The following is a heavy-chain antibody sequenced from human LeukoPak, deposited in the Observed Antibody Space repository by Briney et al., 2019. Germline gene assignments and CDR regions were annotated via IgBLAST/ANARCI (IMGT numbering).Heavy chain of an antibody. Sequence: SETLSLTCTVSGGSISSSSYYWGWIRQPPGKGPEWIGSIYYSGSTYYNPSLKSRVTISVDTSKNQFSLKLSSVTAADTAVYYCARNMYYDFWSGHYYFDYWGQGTLVTVSS. J-gene: IGHJ4*02. CDR1: GGSISSSSYY. CDR2: IYYSGST. V-gene: IGHV4-39*07. D-gene: IGHD3-3*01. CDR3: ARNMYYDFWSGHYYFDY.